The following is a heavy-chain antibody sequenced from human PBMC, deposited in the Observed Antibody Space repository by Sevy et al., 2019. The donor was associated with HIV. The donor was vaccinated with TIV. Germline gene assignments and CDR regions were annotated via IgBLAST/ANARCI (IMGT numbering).Heavy chain of an antibody. V-gene: IGHV1-18*01. CDR3: ARGVSVVATTGVWFDP. CDR1: GYTFDSYG. J-gene: IGHJ5*01. D-gene: IGHD5-12*01. Sequence: ASVKVSCKASGYTFDSYGITWVRQAPGQGLEWMGWISTDNSNKNYAHKFQGRVTMTTDTSTSTAYMELTSLISDDTAVYYCARGVSVVATTGVWFDPWGQGTLVTVSS. CDR2: ISTDNSNK.